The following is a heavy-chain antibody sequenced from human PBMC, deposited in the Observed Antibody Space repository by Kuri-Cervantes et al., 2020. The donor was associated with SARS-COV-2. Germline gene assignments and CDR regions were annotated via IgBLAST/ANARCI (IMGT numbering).Heavy chain of an antibody. V-gene: IGHV4-39*01. J-gene: IGHJ4*02. CDR1: GGSISSSSYY. CDR2: IYYSGCN. D-gene: IGHD6-19*01. Sequence: GSLRLSCTVSGGSISSSSYYWGWIRQPPGKGLEWIGSIYYSGCNYYNPSLKSRVTISVDTSKNQFSLKLISVTAADTAVYYCASDHIAVAGTGDYWGQGTLVTVSS. CDR3: ASDHIAVAGTGDY.